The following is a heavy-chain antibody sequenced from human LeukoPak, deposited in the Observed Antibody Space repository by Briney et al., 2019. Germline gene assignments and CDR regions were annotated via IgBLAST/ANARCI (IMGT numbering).Heavy chain of an antibody. D-gene: IGHD2-15*01. V-gene: IGHV4-31*03. CDR2: IYYSGST. CDR3: ARDYCSGGSCHFDY. J-gene: IGHJ4*02. CDR1: GGSISSGGYY. Sequence: SETLSLTCTVSGGSISSGGYYWSWIRQHPGKGLEWIGYIYYSGSTYYNPSLKSRVTISVDTSKNQFSLKLSPVTAADTAVYYCARDYCSGGSCHFDYWGQGTLVTVSS.